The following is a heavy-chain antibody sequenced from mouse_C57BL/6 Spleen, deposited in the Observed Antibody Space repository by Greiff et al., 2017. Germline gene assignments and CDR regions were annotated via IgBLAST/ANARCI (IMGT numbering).Heavy chain of an antibody. CDR3: TGYYGSRGDY. CDR1: GFNIKDYY. CDR2: IDPEDGVT. D-gene: IGHD1-1*01. J-gene: IGHJ2*01. Sequence: EVQLQESGAELVRPGASVKLSCTASGFNIKDYYMHWVKQRPEQGLEWIGRIDPEDGVTAYAPKFQGQATMTADTSSNTAYLQLSSLTSEDTAVYYCTGYYGSRGDYWGQGTTLTVSS. V-gene: IGHV14-1*01.